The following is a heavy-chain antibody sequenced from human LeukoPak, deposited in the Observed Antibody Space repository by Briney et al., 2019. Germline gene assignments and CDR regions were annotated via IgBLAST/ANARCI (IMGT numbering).Heavy chain of an antibody. D-gene: IGHD2-2*02. V-gene: IGHV1-46*01. CDR2: INPSGGST. CDR3: ARAVENLVVVPAAIRLGYYFDY. CDR1: GYTFTSYY. Sequence: ASVKVSCKASGYTFTSYYMHWVRQAPGQGLEWMGIINPSGGSTSYAQKFQGRVTMTRDTSTSTVYMEVSSLRSEDTAVYYCARAVENLVVVPAAIRLGYYFDYWGQGTLVTVSS. J-gene: IGHJ4*02.